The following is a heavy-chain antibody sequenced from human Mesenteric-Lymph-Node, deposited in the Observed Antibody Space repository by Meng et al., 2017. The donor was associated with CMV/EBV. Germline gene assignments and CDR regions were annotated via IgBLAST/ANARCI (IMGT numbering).Heavy chain of an antibody. V-gene: IGHV4-30-4*08. J-gene: IGHJ3*02. D-gene: IGHD3-10*02. Sequence: LRLSCTVSGGSISSGDCYWNWIRQPPGKGLEWIGYIDYSGTTYYNPSLKSRLLMSVDTSKNQFSLKLSSVTAADTAVYYCARCSGGEDASGTFDIWGQGTMVTVSS. CDR3: ARCSGGEDASGTFDI. CDR1: GGSISSGDCY. CDR2: IDYSGTT.